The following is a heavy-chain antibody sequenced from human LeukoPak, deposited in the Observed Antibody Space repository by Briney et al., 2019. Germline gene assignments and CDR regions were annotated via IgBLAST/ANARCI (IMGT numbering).Heavy chain of an antibody. Sequence: GGSLRLSCAASGFTFSSFDMHWVRQPTGQGLEWVSTIGTASDTYYPGSVEGRFTISRDNAKNSLYLQMNSLRAEDTAVYYCARDDGTTVTTYYYYGMDVWGQGTSVTVSS. CDR3: ARDDGTTVTTYYYYGMDV. V-gene: IGHV3-13*01. D-gene: IGHD4-17*01. CDR2: IGTASDT. CDR1: GFTFSSFD. J-gene: IGHJ6*02.